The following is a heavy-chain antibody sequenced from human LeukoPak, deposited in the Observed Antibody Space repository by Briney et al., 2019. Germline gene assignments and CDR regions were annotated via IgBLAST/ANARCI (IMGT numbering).Heavy chain of an antibody. CDR2: INPSSGGT. J-gene: IGHJ4*02. D-gene: IGHD6-19*01. CDR1: RYTFTGYY. V-gene: IGHV1-2*02. Sequence: ASVKVSCKASRYTFTGYYMHWVRQAPGQGLEWMGWINPSSGGTNYAQKFQGRVTLTRDTSISTAYMELSRLRSDDTAVYYCARGGYSSGWYVFYFDYWGQGTLVTVSS. CDR3: ARGGYSSGWYVFYFDY.